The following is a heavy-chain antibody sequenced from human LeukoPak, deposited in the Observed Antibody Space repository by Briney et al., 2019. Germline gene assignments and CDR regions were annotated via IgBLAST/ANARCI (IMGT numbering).Heavy chain of an antibody. CDR3: AKEDYSSGYESPCVDY. D-gene: IGHD3-22*01. V-gene: IGHV1-58*01. CDR2: IVVGSGNT. CDR1: GFTFTSSA. J-gene: IGHJ4*02. Sequence: SVKISCTASGFTFTSSAVQWVRQARGQRLEWIGWIVVGSGNTNYAQKFQERVTITRDMSTSTAYMELSSLRSEDTAVYYCAKEDYSSGYESPCVDYWGQGTLVTVSS.